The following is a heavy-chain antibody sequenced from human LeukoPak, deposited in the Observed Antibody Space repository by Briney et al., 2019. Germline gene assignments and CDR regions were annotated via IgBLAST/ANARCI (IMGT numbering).Heavy chain of an antibody. V-gene: IGHV4-61*01. CDR3: ATYYGGVGGRGH. CDR2: NGNT. CDR1: GGSISSGNYH. Sequence: KSSETLSLTCTVSGGSISSGNYHWSWIRQAPGKGLEWIGHNGNTNYNPSLKSRVTISIDTSKNQFSLNLNTVTAADTAVYYCATYYGGVGGRGHWGPGTLVTVSS. J-gene: IGHJ4*02. D-gene: IGHD2-21*01.